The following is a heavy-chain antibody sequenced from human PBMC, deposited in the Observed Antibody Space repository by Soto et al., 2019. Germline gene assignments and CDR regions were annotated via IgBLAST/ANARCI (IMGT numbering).Heavy chain of an antibody. D-gene: IGHD1-20*01. J-gene: IGHJ4*02. V-gene: IGHV1-8*01. CDR2: MNPNTGNT. CDR1: GYTFTSYD. CDR3: AREITGKFPN. Sequence: QVQLVQSGAEVKKPGASVKVSCKASGYTFTSYDINWVLQATGQGLEWMGWMNPNTGNTGYAQKFTRKVTMTRNSSISTAYMELSSLISEDTAVYYCAREITGKFPNWGQGTLVTVSS.